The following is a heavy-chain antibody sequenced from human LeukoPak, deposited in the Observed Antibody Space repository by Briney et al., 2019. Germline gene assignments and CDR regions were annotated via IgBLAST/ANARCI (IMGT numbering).Heavy chain of an antibody. CDR2: ISYDGSNK. CDR1: GFTFSGYG. J-gene: IGHJ4*02. D-gene: IGHD3-16*01. V-gene: IGHV3-30*18. CDR3: AKEGDDPYFDY. Sequence: GRSLRLSCAASGFTFSGYGMHWVRQAPGKGLEWVAVISYDGSNKYYADSVKGRFTISRDNSKNTLYLQMNSPRAEDTAVYYCAKEGDDPYFDYWGQGTLVTVSS.